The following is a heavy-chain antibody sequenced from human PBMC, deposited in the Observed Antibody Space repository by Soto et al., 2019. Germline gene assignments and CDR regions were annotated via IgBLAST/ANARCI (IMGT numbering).Heavy chain of an antibody. CDR3: ARGPREPSTSWGGDY. CDR1: GGTFSSYA. CDR2: IIPIFGTA. D-gene: IGHD1-26*01. J-gene: IGHJ4*02. Sequence: QVQLVQSGAEVKKPGSSVKVSCKASGGTFSSYAISWVRQAPGQGLEWMGGIIPIFGTANYAQKFQGRVTITADESTSTAYRELGSLRSEDTAVYYCARGPREPSTSWGGDYWGQGTLVTVSS. V-gene: IGHV1-69*01.